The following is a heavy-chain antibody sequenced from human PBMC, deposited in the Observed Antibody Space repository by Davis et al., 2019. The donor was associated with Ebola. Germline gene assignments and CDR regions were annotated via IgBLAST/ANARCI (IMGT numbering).Heavy chain of an antibody. J-gene: IGHJ4*02. CDR1: GFTVSSNY. V-gene: IGHV3-66*01. D-gene: IGHD1-26*01. CDR3: ARDSGEWELLGGADY. CDR2: IYSGGST. Sequence: GESLKISCAASGFTVSSNYMSWVRQAPGKGLEWVSVIYSGGSTYYADSVKGRFTISRDNSKNTLYLQMNSLRAEDTAVYYCARDSGEWELLGGADYWGQGTLVTVSS.